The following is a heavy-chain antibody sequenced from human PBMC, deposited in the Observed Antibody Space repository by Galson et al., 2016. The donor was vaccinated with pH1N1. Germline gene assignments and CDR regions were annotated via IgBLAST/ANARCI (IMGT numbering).Heavy chain of an antibody. CDR1: GFTFSNYW. V-gene: IGHV3-7*01. CDR3: ARKVGGLGAL. Sequence: SLRLSCAASGFTFSNYWMHWVRQVPGKGLEWVANIKEDGSETYYVDSVRGRFTISRDNAKNSLYLQMNSLRDEDTAVYHCARKVGGLGALWGQGTLVTVSP. CDR2: IKEDGSET. D-gene: IGHD3-16*01. J-gene: IGHJ4*02.